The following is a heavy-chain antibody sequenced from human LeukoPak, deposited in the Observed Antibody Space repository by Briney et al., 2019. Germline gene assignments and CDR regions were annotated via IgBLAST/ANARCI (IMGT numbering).Heavy chain of an antibody. D-gene: IGHD5-24*01. J-gene: IGHJ4*02. CDR3: AKDVTSNEYKYGDYVS. Sequence: PGGSLRLSCAAPGFTFSSYAMNWVRQAPGQGLEWVSSISSSSSYIYYADSVKGRFTISRDNAKNSLYLQMNGLRAEDTAVYYCAKDVTSNEYKYGDYVSWGQGTLVTVSS. V-gene: IGHV3-21*04. CDR1: GFTFSSYA. CDR2: ISSSSSYI.